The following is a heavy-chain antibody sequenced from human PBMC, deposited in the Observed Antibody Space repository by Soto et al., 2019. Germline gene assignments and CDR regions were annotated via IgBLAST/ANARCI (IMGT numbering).Heavy chain of an antibody. V-gene: IGHV4-38-2*01. D-gene: IGHD6-19*01. J-gene: IGHJ4*02. CDR1: GYSISSGYY. CDR3: ARVRSIAVAGCFDY. CDR2: IYHSGST. Sequence: SETLSLTCAVSGYSISSGYYWGWIRQPPGKGLEWIGSIYHSGSTYYNPSLKSRVTISVDTSKNQFSLKLSSVTAADTAVYYCARVRSIAVAGCFDYWGQGTLVTVSS.